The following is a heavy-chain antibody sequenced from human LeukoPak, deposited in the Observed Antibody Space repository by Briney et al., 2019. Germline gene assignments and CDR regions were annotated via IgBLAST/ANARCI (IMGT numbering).Heavy chain of an antibody. CDR2: IYTSGST. J-gene: IGHJ4*02. CDR3: ARDRGMTTVSILDY. D-gene: IGHD4-17*01. CDR1: GGSISSYY. V-gene: IGHV4-4*07. Sequence: PSETLSLTCTVSGGSISSYYWSWIRQPAGKGLEWIGRIYTSGSTNYNPSLKSRVTMSVDTSKNQFSLELSSVTAADTAVYYCARDRGMTTVSILDYWGQGTLVTVSS.